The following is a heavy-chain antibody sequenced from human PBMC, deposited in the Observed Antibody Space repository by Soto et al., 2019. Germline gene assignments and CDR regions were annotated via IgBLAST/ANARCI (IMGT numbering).Heavy chain of an antibody. V-gene: IGHV6-1*01. D-gene: IGHD3-10*01. J-gene: IGHJ5*02. CDR3: VRDRHSSSGWFDP. CDR1: GDSVSSYSAA. CDR2: TYYRSRFFS. Sequence: PSQTLSLTCAISGDSVSSYSAAWNWIRQSPSGGLEWLGRTYYRSRFFSDYAESVKSRIIINPDTSKNQFSLQLKSVTPEDTARYYCVRDRHSSSGWFDPWRQGPPVSVSS.